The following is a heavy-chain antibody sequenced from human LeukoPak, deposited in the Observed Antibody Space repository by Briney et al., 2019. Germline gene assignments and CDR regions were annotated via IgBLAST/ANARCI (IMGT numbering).Heavy chain of an antibody. CDR2: IYYSGST. D-gene: IGHD6-6*01. CDR3: ARATRHSISVPSSFDY. V-gene: IGHV4-59*01. Sequence: PSETLSLTCTVSGGSISSYYWSWIRQPPGKGLEWIGYIYYSGSTNYNPSLKSRVTISVDTSKNQFSLKLSSVTAADTAVYYCARATRHSISVPSSFDYWGQGTLVTVSS. J-gene: IGHJ4*02. CDR1: GGSISSYY.